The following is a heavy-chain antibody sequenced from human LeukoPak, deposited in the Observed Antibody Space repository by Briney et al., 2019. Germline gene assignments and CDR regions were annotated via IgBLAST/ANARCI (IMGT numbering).Heavy chain of an antibody. CDR3: AKNPRHVLDHYYMDV. CDR1: GFTFSSYA. J-gene: IGHJ6*03. Sequence: PGGSLRLSCAASGFTFSSYAMSWVRQAPGKGLEWVSAISGSGGSTYYADSVKGRFTISRDNSKNTLYLQMNSLRAEDTAVYYCAKNPRHVLDHYYMDVWGKGTTVTVSS. V-gene: IGHV3-23*01. D-gene: IGHD6-6*01. CDR2: ISGSGGST.